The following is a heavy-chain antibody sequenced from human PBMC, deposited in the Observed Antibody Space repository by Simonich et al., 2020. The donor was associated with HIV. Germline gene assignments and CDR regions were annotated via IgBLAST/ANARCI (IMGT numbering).Heavy chain of an antibody. CDR3: ARGFYQRLYYFDY. J-gene: IGHJ4*02. Sequence: QVQLQQWGAGLLKPSETLSLTCAVYGGSFSGYYWSWIPQPPGKGLEWIGEIKHSGSTNYKPSLKRRVTISVDTSKNQFSLKLSSVTAADTAVYYCARGFYQRLYYFDYWGQGTLVTVSS. CDR2: IKHSGST. V-gene: IGHV4-34*01. CDR1: GGSFSGYY. D-gene: IGHD2-2*01.